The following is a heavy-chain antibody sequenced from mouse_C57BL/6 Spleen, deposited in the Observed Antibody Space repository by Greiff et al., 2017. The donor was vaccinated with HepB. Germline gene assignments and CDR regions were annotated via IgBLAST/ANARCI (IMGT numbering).Heavy chain of an antibody. Sequence: QVQLKESGAELVRPGTSVKVSCKASGYAFTNYLIEWVKQRPGQGLEWIGVINPGSGGTNYNEKFKGKATLTADKSSSTAYMQLSSLTSEDSAVYFCARWSSYFDYWGQGTTLTVSS. CDR2: INPGSGGT. CDR3: ARWSSYFDY. CDR1: GYAFTNYL. J-gene: IGHJ2*01. D-gene: IGHD1-1*01. V-gene: IGHV1-54*01.